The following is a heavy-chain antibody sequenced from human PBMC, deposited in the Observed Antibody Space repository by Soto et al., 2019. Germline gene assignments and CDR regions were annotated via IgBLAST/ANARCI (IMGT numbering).Heavy chain of an antibody. CDR1: GYTFTRYG. CDR2: ISAHNGNT. Sequence: QVHLVQSGAEVKKPGASVKVSCKGSGYTFTRYGITWVQQAPGQGLEWMGWISAHNGNTDYAQKLQGRVTVTRDTSTSTAYMELRCLRSDDTAVYYCSRVRYGDYWGQGALVTVSS. V-gene: IGHV1-18*01. D-gene: IGHD1-1*01. J-gene: IGHJ4*02. CDR3: SRVRYGDY.